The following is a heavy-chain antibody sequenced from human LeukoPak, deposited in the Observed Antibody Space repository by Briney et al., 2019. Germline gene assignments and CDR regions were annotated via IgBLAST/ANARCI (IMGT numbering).Heavy chain of an antibody. Sequence: PSQTLSLTRTVSGGSISSGDYYWGWIRQPPGKGLEWIGYIYYSGSTYYNPSLKSRVTISVDTSKNQFSLKLSSVTAADAAVYYCAREGCSSTSCYYYYYMDVWGKGTTVTVS. CDR3: AREGCSSTSCYYYYYMDV. J-gene: IGHJ6*03. CDR1: GGSISSGDYY. CDR2: IYYSGST. D-gene: IGHD2-2*01. V-gene: IGHV4-30-4*08.